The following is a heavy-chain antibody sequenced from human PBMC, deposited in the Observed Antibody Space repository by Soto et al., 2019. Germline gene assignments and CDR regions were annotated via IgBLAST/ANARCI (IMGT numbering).Heavy chain of an antibody. Sequence: QVQLQESGPGLVKPSETLSLTCTVSGASISNAYWSWIRQAAGKRLEWIGRIHSSGTFNYNPSLKRQVSISRDTSKNQVSLKLSSVTAADTAVYYCARDNIVSKGYGMDVWGQGTTVTVSS. CDR3: ARDNIVSKGYGMDV. V-gene: IGHV4-4*07. J-gene: IGHJ6*02. CDR2: IHSSGTF. D-gene: IGHD5-12*01. CDR1: GASISNAY.